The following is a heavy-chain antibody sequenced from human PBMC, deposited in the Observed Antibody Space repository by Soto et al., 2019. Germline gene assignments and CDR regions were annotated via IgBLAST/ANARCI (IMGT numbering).Heavy chain of an antibody. CDR1: GGSFSGYY. Sequence: SETLSLTCAVYGGSFSGYYWSWIRQPPGKGLEWIGEINHSGSTNYNPSLKSRVTISVDTSKNQFSLKLSSVTAADTAVYYCARGVRPRYWGQGTLVTVS. J-gene: IGHJ4*02. CDR2: INHSGST. CDR3: ARGVRPRY. V-gene: IGHV4-34*01.